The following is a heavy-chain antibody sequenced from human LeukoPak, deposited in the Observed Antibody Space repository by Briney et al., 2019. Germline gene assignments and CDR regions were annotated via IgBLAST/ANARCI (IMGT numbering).Heavy chain of an antibody. CDR1: GGSISSSSYY. D-gene: IGHD3-9*01. Sequence: SETLSLTCTVSGGSISSSSYYWGWIRQPPGKGLEWIGSIYYSGSTYYNPSLKSRVTISVDTSKNQFSLKLSSVTAADTAVYYCARNYPPYFDWLFWDQGTLVTVSS. V-gene: IGHV4-39*01. CDR2: IYYSGST. J-gene: IGHJ4*02. CDR3: ARNYPPYFDWLF.